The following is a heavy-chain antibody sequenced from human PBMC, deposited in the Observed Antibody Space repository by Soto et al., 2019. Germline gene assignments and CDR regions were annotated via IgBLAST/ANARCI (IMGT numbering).Heavy chain of an antibody. V-gene: IGHV4-39*02. Sequence: QLQLQESGPGLVKPSETLSLTCSVSGGSISTDSYNWAWIRQSPGKGLEWIGTIYYDGTPYYNPSLKSQVTISVDTSRNHFSLKVKSVTAADTAMYYCARFFGNAFDVWGQGTMVKVSS. D-gene: IGHD3-3*01. J-gene: IGHJ3*01. CDR2: IYYDGTP. CDR1: GGSISTDSYN. CDR3: ARFFGNAFDV.